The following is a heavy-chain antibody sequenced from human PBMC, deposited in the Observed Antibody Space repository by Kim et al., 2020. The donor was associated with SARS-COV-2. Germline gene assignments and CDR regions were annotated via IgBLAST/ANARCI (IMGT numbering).Heavy chain of an antibody. J-gene: IGHJ6*02. CDR3: AKDHVDTAMALRSGYHGMDV. CDR1: GFTFSSYG. V-gene: IGHV3-30*18. CDR2: ISYDGSNK. Sequence: GGSLRLSCAAPGFTFSSYGMHWVRQAPGKGLEWVAVISYDGSNKYYADSVKGRFTISRDNSKNTLYLQMNSLRAEDTAVYYCAKDHVDTAMALRSGYHGMDVWGQGTTVTVSS. D-gene: IGHD5-18*01.